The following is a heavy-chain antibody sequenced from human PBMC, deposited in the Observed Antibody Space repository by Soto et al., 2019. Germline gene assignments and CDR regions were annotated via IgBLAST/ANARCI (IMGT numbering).Heavy chain of an antibody. CDR3: ARANDIKNWFDP. CDR2: IIPILGIA. V-gene: IGHV1-69*02. D-gene: IGHD1-1*01. J-gene: IGHJ5*02. Sequence: QVQLVQSGAEVKKPGSSVKVSCKASGGTFSGYTISWVRQAPGQGLEWMGRIIPILGIANYAQKFQGRVTITADNSTSTAYMELSSLTSEDTAVYYCARANDIKNWFDPWGQGTLVTVSS. CDR1: GGTFSGYT.